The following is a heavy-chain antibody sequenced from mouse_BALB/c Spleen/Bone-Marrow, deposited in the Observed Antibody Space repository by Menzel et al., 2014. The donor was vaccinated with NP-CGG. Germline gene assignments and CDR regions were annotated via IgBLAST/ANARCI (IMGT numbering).Heavy chain of an antibody. CDR1: GYTFTSYW. J-gene: IGHJ2*01. CDR3: TNHGYD. CDR2: INPSNGDT. D-gene: IGHD1-2*01. V-gene: IGHV1S16*01. Sequence: QVQLKESGAELVRPGASVKLSCKASGYTFTSYWMHWVKLSPGQGFEWIGEINPSNGDTNYNEKFKRKATLTVDKSSSTAYMQLSSLTSEDSAVYYCTNHGYDWGQGTALTVSS.